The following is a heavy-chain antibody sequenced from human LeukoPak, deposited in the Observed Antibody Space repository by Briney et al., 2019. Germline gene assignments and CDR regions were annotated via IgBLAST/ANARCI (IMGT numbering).Heavy chain of an antibody. CDR2: KKEDGSEK. D-gene: IGHD2/OR15-2a*01. CDR3: ARGGFLDY. V-gene: IGHV3-7*03. CDR1: GFIFSSYW. J-gene: IGHJ4*02. Sequence: GGSLRLSCAVSGFIFSSYWMNWVRQAPGKGLEWVGKKKEDGSEKYYVDSVKGRFTISRDNAKNSLYLQMNSLRAEDTAVYYCARGGFLDYWGQGTLVTVSS.